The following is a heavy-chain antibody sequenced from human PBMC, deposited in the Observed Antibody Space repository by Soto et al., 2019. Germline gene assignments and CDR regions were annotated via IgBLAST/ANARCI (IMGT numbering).Heavy chain of an antibody. J-gene: IGHJ4*02. CDR1: GFTFSSYW. Sequence: EVQLVESGGGLVQPGGSLRLSCAASGFTFSSYWMSWVRQAPGKGLEWVANIKQDGSEKYYVDSVKGRFTISRDNAKNSLYLQMNSLRAEDTAVYYCARGLRSTLFFSFDYWGQGTLVTVSS. CDR3: ARGLRSTLFFSFDY. CDR2: IKQDGSEK. V-gene: IGHV3-7*03. D-gene: IGHD4-17*01.